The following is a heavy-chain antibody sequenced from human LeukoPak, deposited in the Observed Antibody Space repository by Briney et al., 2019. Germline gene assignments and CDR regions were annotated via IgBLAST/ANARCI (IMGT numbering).Heavy chain of an antibody. J-gene: IGHJ4*02. V-gene: IGHV3-23*01. CDR1: GFTFSSYA. CDR3: AKVILYYYDSSGYYPNDY. CDR2: ISCSGGST. D-gene: IGHD3-22*01. Sequence: QPGASLRLSCAASGFTFSSYAMSWVRQAPGKGREWVSAISCSGGSTYYADSVKGRFTISRDNSKNTLYLQINSLRAEDTAVYYCAKVILYYYDSSGYYPNDYWGQGTLVTVSS.